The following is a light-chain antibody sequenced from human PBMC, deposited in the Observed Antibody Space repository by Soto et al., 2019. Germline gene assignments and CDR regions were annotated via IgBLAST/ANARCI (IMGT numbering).Light chain of an antibody. Sequence: QSALTQPASVSGSPGQSITISCTGTSSDVGSYNYVSWYQQHPGKAPKLMIYEVGDRPSGISSRFSGSKSGNTASLTISGLQTEDEADYYCSSYTSSSTLFGTGTKVTV. CDR3: SSYTSSSTL. J-gene: IGLJ1*01. V-gene: IGLV2-14*01. CDR1: SSDVGSYNY. CDR2: EVG.